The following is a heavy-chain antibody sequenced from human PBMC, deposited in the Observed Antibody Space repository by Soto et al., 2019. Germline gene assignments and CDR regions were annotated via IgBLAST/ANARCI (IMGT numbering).Heavy chain of an antibody. CDR1: GFTFSSYG. J-gene: IGHJ4*02. D-gene: IGHD3-22*01. CDR2: ISYDGSNK. Sequence: GGSLRLSCAASGFTFSSYGMHWVRQALGKGLEWVAVISYDGSNKYYADSVKGRFTISRDNSKNTLYLQMNSLRAEDTAVYYCAKLFWYYYDSSGFDYWGQGTLVTVSS. CDR3: AKLFWYYYDSSGFDY. V-gene: IGHV3-30*18.